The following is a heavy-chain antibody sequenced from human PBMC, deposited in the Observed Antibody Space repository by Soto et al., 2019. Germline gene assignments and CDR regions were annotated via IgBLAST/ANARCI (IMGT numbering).Heavy chain of an antibody. V-gene: IGHV4-59*08. CDR2: IYYSGST. J-gene: IGHJ4*02. CDR3: ARWAVGSGSYEVFDY. Sequence: LLTLSLTCTVSGGSISGYYWSWIRQHQGKGLEWIGYIYYSGSTNYNPSLKSRVTISVDTSKNQFSLKLSSVTAADTAVYYCARWAVGSGSYEVFDYWGQGTLVTVSS. D-gene: IGHD3-10*01. CDR1: GGSISGYY.